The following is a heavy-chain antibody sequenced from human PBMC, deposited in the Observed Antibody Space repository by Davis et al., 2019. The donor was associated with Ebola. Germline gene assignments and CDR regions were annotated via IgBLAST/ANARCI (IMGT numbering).Heavy chain of an antibody. D-gene: IGHD4-23*01. CDR1: GFTVSSNY. J-gene: IGHJ1*01. CDR2: ISSSSSTI. V-gene: IGHV3-48*01. CDR3: ARDFFTTTVVTFQH. Sequence: GESLKISCAASGFTVSSNYMSWVRQAPGKGLEWVSYISSSSSTIYYADSVKGRFTISRDNAKNSLYLQMNSLRAEDTAVYYCARDFFTTTVVTFQHWGQGTLVTVSS.